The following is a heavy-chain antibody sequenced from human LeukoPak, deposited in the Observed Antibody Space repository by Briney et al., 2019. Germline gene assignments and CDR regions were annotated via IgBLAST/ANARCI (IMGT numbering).Heavy chain of an antibody. J-gene: IGHJ4*02. V-gene: IGHV4-4*02. CDR1: GDSISSSNY. CDR2: IYHAGST. D-gene: IGHD3-22*01. Sequence: SETLSLTCAVSGDSISSSNYWSWVRQPPGKGLEWIGEIYHAGSTNYNPSLKSRVTISVDTSKNQFSLKLSSVTAADTAVYYCARHYYDSSGYDYWGQGTLVTVSS. CDR3: ARHYYDSSGYDY.